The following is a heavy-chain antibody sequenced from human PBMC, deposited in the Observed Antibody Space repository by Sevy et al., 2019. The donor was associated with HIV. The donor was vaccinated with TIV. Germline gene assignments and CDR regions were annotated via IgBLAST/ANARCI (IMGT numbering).Heavy chain of an antibody. J-gene: IGHJ4*02. Sequence: GGSLRLSCAASGFTFDDYTMHWVRQAPGKGLEWVSLISWDGGSTHYADSVKGRFTISRDNSKNSLYLQMNSLRTEDTALYYCAKDATDCSSTSCYYDYWGQGTLVTVSS. CDR3: AKDATDCSSTSCYYDY. CDR2: ISWDGGST. CDR1: GFTFDDYT. D-gene: IGHD2-2*01. V-gene: IGHV3-43*01.